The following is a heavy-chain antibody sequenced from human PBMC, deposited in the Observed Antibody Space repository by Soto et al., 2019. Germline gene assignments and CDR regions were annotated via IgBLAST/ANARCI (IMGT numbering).Heavy chain of an antibody. D-gene: IGHD6-13*01. CDR1: GFTFDDYT. V-gene: IGHV3-43*01. J-gene: IGHJ5*02. CDR2: ISWDGGST. Sequence: GGSLRLSCAASGFTFDDYTMHWVRQAPGKGLEWVSLISWDGGSTYYADSVKGRFTISRDNSKNSLYLQMNSLRTDDTDLDYCAKTPRYSSSWYVFWFDPWGQGTLVTVSS. CDR3: AKTPRYSSSWYVFWFDP.